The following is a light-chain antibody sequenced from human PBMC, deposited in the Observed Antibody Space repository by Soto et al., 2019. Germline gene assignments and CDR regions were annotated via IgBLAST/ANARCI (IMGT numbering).Light chain of an antibody. CDR1: QSVSSY. Sequence: EFVLTQSPGTLSLSPGERATLSCRASQSVSSYLAWYQHKPGQAPRLLIYGASSRATGIPDRFSGSGSGTDFTLTISRLEPEDFAVYYCQKYGSSPSWTFGQGTKVDIK. J-gene: IGKJ1*01. CDR3: QKYGSSPSWT. V-gene: IGKV3-20*01. CDR2: GAS.